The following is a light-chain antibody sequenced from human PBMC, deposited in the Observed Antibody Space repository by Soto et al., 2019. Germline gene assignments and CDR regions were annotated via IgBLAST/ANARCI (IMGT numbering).Light chain of an antibody. CDR2: EGS. J-gene: IGLJ1*01. CDR1: SSDVGSYNL. V-gene: IGLV2-23*01. CDR3: CSYAGSRTPNG. Sequence: QSVLTQPASVSGSPGQSITISCTGNSSDVGSYNLVSWYQQYPGKAPKLMIYEGSKRPSGVSNRFSGSKSGNTASLTISGLQAEDEADYYCCSYAGSRTPNGFGTGTKVTVL.